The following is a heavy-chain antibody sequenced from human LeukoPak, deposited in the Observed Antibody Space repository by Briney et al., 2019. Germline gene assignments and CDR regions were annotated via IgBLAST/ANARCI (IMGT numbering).Heavy chain of an antibody. V-gene: IGHV4-38-2*02. J-gene: IGHJ5*02. CDR3: ARGPSSGSYSALNWFDP. D-gene: IGHD1-26*01. CDR1: GYSISSGYY. Sequence: SETLSLTCTVSGYSISSGYYWGWIRQPPGKGLEWIGSIYHSGSTYYNPSLKSRVTISVDTSKNQFSLKLSSVTAADTAVYYCARGPSSGSYSALNWFDPWGQGTLVTVSS. CDR2: IYHSGST.